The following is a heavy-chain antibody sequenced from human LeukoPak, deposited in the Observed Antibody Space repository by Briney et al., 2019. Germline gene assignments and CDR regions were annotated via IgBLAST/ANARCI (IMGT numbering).Heavy chain of an antibody. J-gene: IGHJ4*02. D-gene: IGHD4-17*01. CDR2: IYNGGNT. CDR3: ARAGDFDY. Sequence: PSQTLSLTCTVSGGSISSGGYYWSWIPQHPGKGLEWIGFIYNGGNTYYNPSLKSRVTISVDTSKNQFSLRLTSVTAAGTAVYYCARAGDFDYWGQGTLVTVSS. V-gene: IGHV4-30-4*08. CDR1: GGSISSGGYY.